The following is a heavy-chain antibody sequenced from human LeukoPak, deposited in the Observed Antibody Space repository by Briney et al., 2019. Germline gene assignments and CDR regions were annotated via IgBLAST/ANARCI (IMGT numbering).Heavy chain of an antibody. J-gene: IGHJ4*02. CDR1: GYPFISYS. Sequence: ASVKVSCKASGYPFISYSISWVRQAPGQGLEWMGWISPYTGHTDSAQQFQGRVTLTTDTSTNTFYMDLTNLRSDDTAVYYCARVYSERRSGVTGHNDFWGQGTLVTVS. D-gene: IGHD2-21*02. CDR2: ISPYTGHT. V-gene: IGHV1-18*01. CDR3: ARVYSERRSGVTGHNDF.